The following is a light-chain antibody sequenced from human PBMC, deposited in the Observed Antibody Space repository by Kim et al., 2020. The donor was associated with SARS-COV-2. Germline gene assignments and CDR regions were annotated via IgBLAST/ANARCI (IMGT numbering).Light chain of an antibody. Sequence: VPTGQTAAMPCFGKKLGEKYACWYQLKPGQSPVLVIYQDDKRPSWVPEQFSGSNSGNTATLTIRGTQPMDAADYFCQARDSNTAVFGTGTKVTVL. CDR2: QDD. V-gene: IGLV3-1*01. J-gene: IGLJ1*01. CDR3: QARDSNTAV. CDR1: KLGEKY.